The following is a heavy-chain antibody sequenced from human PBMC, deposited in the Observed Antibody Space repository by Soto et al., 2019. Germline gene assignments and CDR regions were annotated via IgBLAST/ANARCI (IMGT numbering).Heavy chain of an antibody. D-gene: IGHD2-15*01. CDR3: ARESRVAANGWFDP. CDR2: INPNSGGT. CDR1: GYTFTGYY. V-gene: IGHV1-2*04. J-gene: IGHJ5*02. Sequence: ASVKVSCKASGYTFTGYYMHWVRQAPGQGLEWMGWINPNSGGTNYAQKFQGWVTMTRDTSISTAYMELSRLRSDDTAVYYCARESRVAANGWFDPWGQGTLVTV.